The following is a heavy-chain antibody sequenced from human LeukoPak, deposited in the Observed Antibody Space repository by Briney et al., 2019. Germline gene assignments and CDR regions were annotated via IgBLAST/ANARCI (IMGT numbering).Heavy chain of an antibody. J-gene: IGHJ5*02. CDR2: IYYSGST. CDR3: ARRIGTMVRGASSGFDP. D-gene: IGHD3-10*01. V-gene: IGHV4-38-2*02. Sequence: PSETLSLTCTVSGYSISSGYYWGWIRQPPGKGLEWIGSIYYSGSTYYNPSLKSRVTISVDTSKNQFSLKLSSVTAADTAVYYCARRIGTMVRGASSGFDPWGQGTLVTVSS. CDR1: GYSISSGYY.